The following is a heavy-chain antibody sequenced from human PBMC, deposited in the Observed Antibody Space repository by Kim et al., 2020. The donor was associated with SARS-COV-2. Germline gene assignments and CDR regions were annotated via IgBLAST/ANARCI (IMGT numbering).Heavy chain of an antibody. CDR1: GYTFTGYY. J-gene: IGHJ6*02. Sequence: ASVKVSCKASGYTFTGYYMHWVRQAPGQGLEWMGRINPNSGGTNYAQKFQGRVTMTRDTSISTAYMELSRLRSDDTAVYYCASSGPLVPAAHYGMDVWGQGTTVTVSS. CDR3: ASSGPLVPAAHYGMDV. CDR2: INPNSGGT. V-gene: IGHV1-2*06. D-gene: IGHD2-2*01.